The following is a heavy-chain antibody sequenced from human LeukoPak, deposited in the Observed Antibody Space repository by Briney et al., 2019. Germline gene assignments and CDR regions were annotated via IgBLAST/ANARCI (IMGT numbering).Heavy chain of an antibody. CDR2: ISRSGSTI. CDR1: GFTFSSYE. CDR3: VRDGGWNPFDN. D-gene: IGHD6-19*01. Sequence: GGSLRLSCAASGFTFSSYEMNWVRQAPGKGPEWVSYISRSGSTIYSADSVKGRFTISRDNAKNSLDLQMNSLRAEDTAVYYCVRDGGWNPFDNWGQGTLVTVSS. J-gene: IGHJ4*02. V-gene: IGHV3-48*03.